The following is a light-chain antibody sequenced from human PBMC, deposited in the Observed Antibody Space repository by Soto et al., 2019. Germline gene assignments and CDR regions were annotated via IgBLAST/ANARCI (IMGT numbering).Light chain of an antibody. CDR1: RSNIGAGYD. Sequence: QSVLTQPPSVSGAPGQRVTISCTGSRSNIGAGYDVHWYQHLPGSAPXPXXSGNGDRPSGVPXXFSXSXXXXXXXXAITGLQADDEAEYYCQSYDSTLSGVIFGGGTKLTVL. V-gene: IGLV1-40*01. CDR2: GNG. J-gene: IGLJ2*01. CDR3: QSYDSTLSGVI.